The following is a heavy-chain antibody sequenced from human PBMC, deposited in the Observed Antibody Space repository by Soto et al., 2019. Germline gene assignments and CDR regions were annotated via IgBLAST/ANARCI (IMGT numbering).Heavy chain of an antibody. J-gene: IGHJ6*02. CDR3: AREWTTVRPGPYYYYGMDV. CDR1: GYTFTSYA. V-gene: IGHV1-3*01. D-gene: IGHD4-17*01. CDR2: INAGNGNT. Sequence: QVQLVQSGAEVKKPGASVKVSCKASGYTFTSYAMHWVRQAPGQRLEWMGWINAGNGNTKYSQKFQGRVTITRDTSASTAYMELSSLRSEDTAVYYWAREWTTVRPGPYYYYGMDVWGQGTTVTVSS.